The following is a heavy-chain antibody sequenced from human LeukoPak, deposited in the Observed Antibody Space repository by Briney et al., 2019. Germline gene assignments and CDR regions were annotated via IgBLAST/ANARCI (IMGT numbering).Heavy chain of an antibody. Sequence: PSETLSLTCTVSGGSISSYYWSWIRRPPGKGLEWIGYIYYSGSTNYNPSLKSRVTISVDTSKNQFSLKLSSVTAADTAVYYCARSGEIVGATYFDYWGQGTLVTVSS. D-gene: IGHD1-26*01. J-gene: IGHJ4*02. CDR2: IYYSGST. CDR1: GGSISSYY. V-gene: IGHV4-59*01. CDR3: ARSGEIVGATYFDY.